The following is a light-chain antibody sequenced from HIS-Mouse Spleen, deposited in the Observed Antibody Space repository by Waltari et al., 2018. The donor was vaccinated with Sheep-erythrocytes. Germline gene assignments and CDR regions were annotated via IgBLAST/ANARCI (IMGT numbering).Light chain of an antibody. CDR3: CSYAGSYNHV. V-gene: IGLV2-11*01. CDR2: DVS. CDR1: SSDVGGYNY. Sequence: QSALTQPRSVSGSPGQSVTISCTGTSSDVGGYNYVSWYQQHPGKAPKLMIYDVSKRPSGVPDRFSGSESGNTASLTISGLHAEDEADYYCCSYAGSYNHVFATGTKVTVL. J-gene: IGLJ1*01.